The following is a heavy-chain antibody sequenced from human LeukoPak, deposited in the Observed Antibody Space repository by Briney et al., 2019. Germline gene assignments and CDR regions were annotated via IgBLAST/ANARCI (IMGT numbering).Heavy chain of an antibody. D-gene: IGHD4-17*01. CDR1: GGSISSSSYY. Sequence: SETLSLTCTVSGGSISSSSYYWGWIRQPPGKGLEWIGSIYYSGSTYYNPSLKSRVTMSVDTSKNQFSLKLSSVTAADTAVYYCARQPSYGKSINWFDPWGQGTLVTVSS. V-gene: IGHV4-39*01. CDR3: ARQPSYGKSINWFDP. CDR2: IYYSGST. J-gene: IGHJ5*02.